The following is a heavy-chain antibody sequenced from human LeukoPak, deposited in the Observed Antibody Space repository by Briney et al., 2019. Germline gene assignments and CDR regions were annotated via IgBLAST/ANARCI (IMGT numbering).Heavy chain of an antibody. Sequence: PSETLSLTCTVSGYSISSGYYWGWIRQPPGKGLEWIGSIYHSGSTYYNPSLKSRVTISVDTSKNQFSLKLSSVTAADTAVYYCARLGGPWGQGTLVTVSS. CDR1: GYSISSGYY. CDR2: IYHSGST. J-gene: IGHJ5*02. V-gene: IGHV4-38-2*02. CDR3: ARLGGP.